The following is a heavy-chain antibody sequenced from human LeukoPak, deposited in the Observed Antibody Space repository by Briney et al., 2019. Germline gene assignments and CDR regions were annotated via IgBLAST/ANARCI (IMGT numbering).Heavy chain of an antibody. J-gene: IGHJ4*02. CDR1: GFTFSSYA. D-gene: IGHD1-14*01. CDR3: ARGIAGRGGYYFDS. Sequence: GGSLRLSCAASGFTFSSYAMHWVRQAPGKGLEWVSGISWNSGTTGYADSVKGRFAISRDNAKDSLYLQMNSLRAEDMALYYCARGIAGRGGYYFDSWGRGTLVTVSS. CDR2: ISWNSGTT. V-gene: IGHV3-9*03.